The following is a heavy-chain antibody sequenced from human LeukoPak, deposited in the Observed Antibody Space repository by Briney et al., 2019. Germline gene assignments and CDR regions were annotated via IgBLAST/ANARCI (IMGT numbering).Heavy chain of an antibody. Sequence: GGSLRLSCAASGFTFSSYSMNWVRQAPGKGLEWVSYISSSSSTIYYADSVKGRFTISRDNAKNSLYLQMNSLRAEDTAVYYCASTDYGFDAFDIWGQGTMVTVSS. V-gene: IGHV3-48*01. CDR1: GFTFSSYS. CDR3: ASTDYGFDAFDI. CDR2: ISSSSSTI. J-gene: IGHJ3*02. D-gene: IGHD3-10*01.